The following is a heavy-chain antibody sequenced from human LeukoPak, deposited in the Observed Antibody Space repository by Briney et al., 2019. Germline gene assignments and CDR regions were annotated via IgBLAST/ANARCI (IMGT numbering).Heavy chain of an antibody. CDR1: GFTVSSNY. Sequence: GGSLRLSCAASGFTVSSNYMSWVRQAPGKGLEWVSVIYSGGSTYYADSVKGRFTISRDNSKNTLHVQMNSLTAEDTAVYYCAKGKSGSYSNYYYYGMDVWGQGTTVTVSS. V-gene: IGHV3-53*01. J-gene: IGHJ6*02. CDR2: IYSGGST. D-gene: IGHD1-26*01. CDR3: AKGKSGSYSNYYYYGMDV.